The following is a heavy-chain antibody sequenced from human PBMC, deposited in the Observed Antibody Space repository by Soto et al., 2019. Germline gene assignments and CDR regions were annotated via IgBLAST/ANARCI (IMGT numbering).Heavy chain of an antibody. J-gene: IGHJ6*02. CDR1: KFTFASYV. CDR2: ISFDGTNK. V-gene: IGHV3-30*04. CDR3: AREMIPMIMGGMSAMDV. D-gene: IGHD3-22*01. Sequence: QVQLVGSGGGVVQPERSQRLSCTASKFTFASYVMHWVRQAPGEGLEWVALISFDGTNKYYADSVKGRFTISRDNSKNTMYLQMNSLRPEDTAVYYCAREMIPMIMGGMSAMDVWGQGTTVTVS.